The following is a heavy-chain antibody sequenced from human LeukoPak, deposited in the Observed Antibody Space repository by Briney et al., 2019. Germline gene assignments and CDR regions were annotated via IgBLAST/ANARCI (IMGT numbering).Heavy chain of an antibody. D-gene: IGHD6-19*01. J-gene: IGHJ3*02. Sequence: GGSLRLSCAASGFTFSSYSMTWVRQAPGKGLEWLSSISSSSSYIFYADSVKGRFTISRDNAKNSLYLQMNNLRAEDTAVYYCARVIGAVAGSAFDIWGQGTMVTVSS. V-gene: IGHV3-21*01. CDR1: GFTFSSYS. CDR3: ARVIGAVAGSAFDI. CDR2: ISSSSSYI.